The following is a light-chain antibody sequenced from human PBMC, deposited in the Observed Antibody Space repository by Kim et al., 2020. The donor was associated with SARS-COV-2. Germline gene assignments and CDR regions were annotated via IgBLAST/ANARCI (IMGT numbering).Light chain of an antibody. V-gene: IGKV3-11*01. CDR1: QSVDSY. CDR2: DTS. CDR3: QHRSNWHPLT. J-gene: IGKJ4*01. Sequence: EIVLTQSPATLSLSPGERATLSCRASQSVDSYLAWYQQKPGQAPRLLISDTSKRATAIPARFSGSGSGTDFTLTISSLEPEDFAVYYCQHRSNWHPLTFGGGTKVDIK.